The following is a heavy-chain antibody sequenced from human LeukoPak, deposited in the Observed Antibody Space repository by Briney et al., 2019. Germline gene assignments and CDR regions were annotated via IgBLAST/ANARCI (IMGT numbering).Heavy chain of an antibody. CDR3: AHSPGSTRDYVRWPDP. CDR2: IYWDDDK. J-gene: IGHJ5*02. D-gene: IGHD4-17*01. Sequence: ESGPTLVNPTQTLTLTCTFSGFSLSTSGVGVGWICQPPGKALEWLALIYWDDDKRYSPSLKSRLTITKETSKNQVVLTMTNVDPVDTATYYCAHSPGSTRDYVRWPDPWGQGTLVTVSS. CDR1: GFSLSTSGVG. V-gene: IGHV2-5*02.